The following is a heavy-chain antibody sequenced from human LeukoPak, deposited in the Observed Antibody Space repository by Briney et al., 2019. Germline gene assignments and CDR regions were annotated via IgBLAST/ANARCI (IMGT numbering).Heavy chain of an antibody. CDR2: MNPNSGNT. CDR1: GYTFTSYG. J-gene: IGHJ4*02. D-gene: IGHD1-26*01. CDR3: ARGVGELLRIPYYFDY. V-gene: IGHV1-8*02. Sequence: GASVKVSCKASGYTFTSYGISWVRQAPGQGLEWMGWMNPNSGNTGYAQKFQGRVTMTRNTSISTAYMELSSLRSEDTTVYYCARGVGELLRIPYYFDYWGQGTLVTVSS.